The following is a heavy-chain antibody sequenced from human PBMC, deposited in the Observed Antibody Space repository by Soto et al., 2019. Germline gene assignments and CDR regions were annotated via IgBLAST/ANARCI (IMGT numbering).Heavy chain of an antibody. D-gene: IGHD4-17*01. CDR3: ARRPASPIYGDYVYYYYYMDV. V-gene: IGHV3-23*01. Sequence: GGSLRLSCAASGFTFSSYAMSWVRQAPGKGLEWVSAISGSGGSTYYADSVKGRFTISRDNSKNTLYLQMNSLRAEDTAVYYCARRPASPIYGDYVYYYYYMDVWGKGTTVTVSS. CDR2: ISGSGGST. CDR1: GFTFSSYA. J-gene: IGHJ6*03.